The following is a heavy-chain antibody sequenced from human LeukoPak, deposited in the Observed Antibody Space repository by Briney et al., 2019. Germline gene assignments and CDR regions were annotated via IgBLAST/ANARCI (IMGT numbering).Heavy chain of an antibody. D-gene: IGHD3-3*01. J-gene: IGHJ3*02. CDR1: GGPISSSSYY. V-gene: IGHV4-39*01. CDR2: IYYSGST. Sequence: SETLSLTCTVSGGPISSSSYYWGWIRQPPGKGLEWIGSIYYSGSTYYNPSLKSRVTISVDTSKNQFSLKLSSVTAADTAVYYCASDTVFYDFWSGYYNMAAFDIWGQGTMVTVSS. CDR3: ASDTVFYDFWSGYYNMAAFDI.